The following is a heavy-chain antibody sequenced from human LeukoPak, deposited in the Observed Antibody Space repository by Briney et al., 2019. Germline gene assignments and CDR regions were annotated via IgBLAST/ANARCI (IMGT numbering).Heavy chain of an antibody. Sequence: PGGSLRLSCAASGFTFSSYWMTWVRQAPGKGLEWVANIKQDGSEKYYVDSVKGRFTIFRDNAKNSLYLQMNSLRAEDTAVYYCARVGQALRARYCSGGSCKFDPWGQGTLVTVSS. V-gene: IGHV3-7*01. CDR1: GFTFSSYW. CDR2: IKQDGSEK. J-gene: IGHJ5*02. CDR3: ARVGQALRARYCSGGSCKFDP. D-gene: IGHD2-15*01.